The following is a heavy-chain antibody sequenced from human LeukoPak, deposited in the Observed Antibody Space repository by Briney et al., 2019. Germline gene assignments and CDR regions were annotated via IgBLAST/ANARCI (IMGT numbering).Heavy chain of an antibody. CDR1: TFTFGDYV. D-gene: IGHD3-22*01. Sequence: PGGSLRLSGAASTFTFGDYVIHWVRQAPGKGLDWGGGISSDGNAVPYPDSVKGRFTISRDNSTNTVYLQMDSLRDEDTAVYHCATEFNSSGHAGMFDDWGQGTLVAVSS. V-gene: IGHV3-30*04. J-gene: IGHJ4*02. CDR2: ISSDGNAV. CDR3: ATEFNSSGHAGMFDD.